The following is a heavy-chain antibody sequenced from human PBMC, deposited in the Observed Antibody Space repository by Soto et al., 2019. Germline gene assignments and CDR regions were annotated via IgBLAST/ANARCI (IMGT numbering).Heavy chain of an antibody. D-gene: IGHD3-22*01. J-gene: IGHJ4*02. CDR1: GFTFSDYY. V-gene: IGHV3-11*01. CDR2: ISSSGSTI. CDR3: ARVEDYYDSSGYLAY. Sequence: GGSLRLSCAASGFTFSDYYMSWIRQAPGKGLEWVSYISSSGSTIYYADSVKGRFTISRDNAKNSLYLQMNSLRAEDTAVYYCARVEDYYDSSGYLAYWGQGTLVTSPQ.